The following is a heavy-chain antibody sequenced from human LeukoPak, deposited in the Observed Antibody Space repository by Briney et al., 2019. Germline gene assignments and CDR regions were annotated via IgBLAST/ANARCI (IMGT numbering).Heavy chain of an antibody. Sequence: ASVKVSCKASGYTFTSYGISWVRQATGQGLEWMGWMNPNSGNTGYAQKFQGRVTMTRNTSISTAYMELSSLRSEDTAVYYCARGRYYGSGSYSGDWFDPWGQGTLVTVSS. V-gene: IGHV1-8*02. D-gene: IGHD3-10*01. CDR2: MNPNSGNT. CDR3: ARGRYYGSGSYSGDWFDP. CDR1: GYTFTSYG. J-gene: IGHJ5*02.